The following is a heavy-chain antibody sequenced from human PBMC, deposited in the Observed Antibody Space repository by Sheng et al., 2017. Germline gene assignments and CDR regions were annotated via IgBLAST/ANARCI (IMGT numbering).Heavy chain of an antibody. V-gene: IGHV1-69*10. D-gene: IGHD3-16*01. Sequence: QVQLEQSGAAVKKPGSSVRVSCKASGGTFSDYAISWVRQAPGHGLEWMGDIIPILGLANYAQKLQGRLTNTADKSTNTAYMELSSLTSEDTAVYYCVTDQGGFFDPWGQGTLVTVSS. J-gene: IGHJ5*02. CDR3: VTDQGGFFDP. CDR2: IIPILGLA. CDR1: GGTFSDYA.